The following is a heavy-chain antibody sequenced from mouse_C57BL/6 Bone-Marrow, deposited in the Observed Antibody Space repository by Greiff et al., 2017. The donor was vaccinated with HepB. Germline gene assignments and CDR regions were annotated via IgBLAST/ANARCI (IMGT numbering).Heavy chain of an antibody. Sequence: QVQLKQPGAELVKPGASVKMSCKASGYTFTSYWITWVKQRPGQGLEWIGDIYPGSGSTNYNEKFKSKATLTVDTSSSTAYMQLSSLTSEDSAVYYCARGVYYSNMDYWGQGTSVTVSS. CDR2: IYPGSGST. CDR3: ARGVYYSNMDY. D-gene: IGHD2-5*01. V-gene: IGHV1-55*01. J-gene: IGHJ4*01. CDR1: GYTFTSYW.